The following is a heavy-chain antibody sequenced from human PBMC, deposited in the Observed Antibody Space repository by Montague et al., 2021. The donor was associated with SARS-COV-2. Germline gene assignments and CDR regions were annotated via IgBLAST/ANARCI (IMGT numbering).Heavy chain of an antibody. D-gene: IGHD2-2*01. CDR3: ARPYCSSFSCYYGMDV. Sequence: QSGAEVKKPGESLKISCRGSGYSFTCYWIGWVRQMPGKGLEWMGIIYPGDSDIRYSPSLQGQVTISADKSISTAYLQWSSLKASDTGMYYCARPYCSSFSCYYGMDVWGQRTTVTVSS. J-gene: IGHJ6*02. CDR2: IYPGDSDI. CDR1: GYSFTCYW. V-gene: IGHV5-51*01.